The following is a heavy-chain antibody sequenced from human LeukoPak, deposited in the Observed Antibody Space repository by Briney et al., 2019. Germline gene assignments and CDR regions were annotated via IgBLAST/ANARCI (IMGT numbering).Heavy chain of an antibody. CDR3: ARSPPLHYYDSSGYYYPDY. V-gene: IGHV3-33*08. CDR2: IWYDGSNK. Sequence: GGSLRLSCAASGLTFSSHWMHWVRQAPGKGLEWVAVIWYDGSNKYYADSVKGRFTISRDNSKNTLYLQMNSLRAEDTAVYYCARSPPLHYYDSSGYYYPDYWGQGTLVTVSS. J-gene: IGHJ4*02. CDR1: GLTFSSHW. D-gene: IGHD3-22*01.